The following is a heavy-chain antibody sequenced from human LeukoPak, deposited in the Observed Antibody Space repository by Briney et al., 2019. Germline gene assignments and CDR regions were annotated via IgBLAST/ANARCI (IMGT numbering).Heavy chain of an antibody. Sequence: KTGGSLRLSCAASGFTFSSYGMHWVRQAPGKGLEWVAFIRYDGSNKYYADSVKGRFAISRDNSKNTLYLQMNSLRAEDTAVYYCAGWWELLSSAHRVHFDYWGQGTLVTVSS. CDR2: IRYDGSNK. CDR1: GFTFSSYG. J-gene: IGHJ4*02. V-gene: IGHV3-30*02. CDR3: AGWWELLSSAHRVHFDY. D-gene: IGHD1-26*01.